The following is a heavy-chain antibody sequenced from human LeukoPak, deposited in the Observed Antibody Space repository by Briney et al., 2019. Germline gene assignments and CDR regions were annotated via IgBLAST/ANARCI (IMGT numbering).Heavy chain of an antibody. Sequence: ASVKVSCKASGYTFTGYYMHWVRQAPGQGVEGMGWINPNSGGTNYAQKFQGRVTMTRDTSISTAYMGLSRLRSDDTAVYYCASGYHDYDYYFDYWGQGTLVTVSS. D-gene: IGHD4-17*01. V-gene: IGHV1-2*02. J-gene: IGHJ4*02. CDR2: INPNSGGT. CDR1: GYTFTGYY. CDR3: ASGYHDYDYYFDY.